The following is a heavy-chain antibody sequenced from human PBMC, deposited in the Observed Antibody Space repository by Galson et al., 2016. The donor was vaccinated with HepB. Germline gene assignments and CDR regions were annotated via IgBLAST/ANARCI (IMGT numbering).Heavy chain of an antibody. D-gene: IGHD3-10*01. V-gene: IGHV3-23*01. Sequence: SLRLSCAASGFTFSNYAVSWVRQAPGKGLEWVSLITGSGGSTYYADSVKGRFTISRDNSRNTLYLQMNSLRTEDTAVYYCSKLPRFGVDSWGQGTLVTASS. CDR2: ITGSGGST. J-gene: IGHJ4*02. CDR1: GFTFSNYA. CDR3: SKLPRFGVDS.